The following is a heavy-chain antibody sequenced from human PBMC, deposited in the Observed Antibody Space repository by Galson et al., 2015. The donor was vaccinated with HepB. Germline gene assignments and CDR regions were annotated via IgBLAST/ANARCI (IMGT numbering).Heavy chain of an antibody. D-gene: IGHD6-13*01. J-gene: IGHJ4*02. CDR3: ARGRSEYTSSWYAWVGSLLDY. Sequence: SVKVSCKASGGTFSSYAISWVRQAPGQGLECMGRIIPILRITNYAQKFQGRVTITADKSTSTAYMELSSLRSEDTAVYYCARGRSEYTSSWYAWVGSLLDYWGQGILVTVSS. V-gene: IGHV1-69*04. CDR2: IIPILRIT. CDR1: GGTFSSYA.